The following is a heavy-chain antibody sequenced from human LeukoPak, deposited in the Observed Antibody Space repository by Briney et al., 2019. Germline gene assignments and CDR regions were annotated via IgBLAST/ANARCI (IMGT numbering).Heavy chain of an antibody. CDR2: ISSSGNTI. J-gene: IGHJ3*01. Sequence: GGSLRLSCAASGFTFSIYEMSWVRLAPGKGLEWVSYISSSGNTIYYADSVKGRFTISRDNAKNSLYLQMNSLRAEDAAVYYCAKEGTPYAFEVWGQGTMVTVSS. V-gene: IGHV3-48*03. CDR3: AKEGTPYAFEV. CDR1: GFTFSIYE. D-gene: IGHD3-10*01.